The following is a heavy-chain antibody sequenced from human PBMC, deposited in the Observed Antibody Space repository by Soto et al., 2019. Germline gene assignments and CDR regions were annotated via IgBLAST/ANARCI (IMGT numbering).Heavy chain of an antibody. J-gene: IGHJ3*02. CDR3: ARLCSGGSCTDAFDI. V-gene: IGHV5-51*01. D-gene: IGHD2-15*01. CDR2: IYPGDSDT. Sequence: GESLKISCKGSGYSFTSYRIGWVRQMPGKGLEWMGIIYPGDSDTRYSPSFQGQVTISADKSISTAYLQWSSLKASDTAMYYCARLCSGGSCTDAFDIWGQGTMVTVSS. CDR1: GYSFTSYR.